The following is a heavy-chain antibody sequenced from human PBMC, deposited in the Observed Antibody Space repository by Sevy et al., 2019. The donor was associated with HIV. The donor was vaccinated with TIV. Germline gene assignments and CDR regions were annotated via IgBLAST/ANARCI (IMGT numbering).Heavy chain of an antibody. CDR2: ISYDGSNK. D-gene: IGHD2-21*02. Sequence: GGSLRLSCAASGFTFSSYGMHWVRQAPGKGLEWVAVISYDGSNKYYVDSVKGRFTTSRDNSKNTLYLQMNSLRADDTAVYYCAKPSVTVANYYYYGMDVWGQGTTVTVSS. CDR1: GFTFSSYG. J-gene: IGHJ6*02. V-gene: IGHV3-30*18. CDR3: AKPSVTVANYYYYGMDV.